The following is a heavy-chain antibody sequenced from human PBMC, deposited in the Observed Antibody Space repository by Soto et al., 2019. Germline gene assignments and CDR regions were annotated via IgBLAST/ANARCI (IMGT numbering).Heavy chain of an antibody. Sequence: KPSETLSLTCTVSGGSINNYYWSWIRQPPGKGLAWIGYMYHNGNSYYNPSLKSRVTISLDTSKNQFSLELTSVTAADTAIYYCARYMTYYEILTGYYGDGDLDSWGQGTLVTVSS. J-gene: IGHJ4*02. D-gene: IGHD3-9*01. CDR2: MYHNGNS. V-gene: IGHV4-59*01. CDR3: ARYMTYYEILTGYYGDGDLDS. CDR1: GGSINNYY.